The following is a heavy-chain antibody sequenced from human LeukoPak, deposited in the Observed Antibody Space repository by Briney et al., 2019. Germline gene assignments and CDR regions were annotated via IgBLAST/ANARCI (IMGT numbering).Heavy chain of an antibody. D-gene: IGHD6-13*01. CDR1: GFTFSSYA. J-gene: IGHJ4*02. CDR2: ISGSGGRT. Sequence: GGSLRLSCAASGFTFSSYAMSWVRQAPGKGLEWVSGISGSGGRTYYADSVKGRFTISRDNSKNTVHVQMNSLTAEDTAIYYCANSIAAARGYYFDYWGQGTLVTVSS. CDR3: ANSIAAARGYYFDY. V-gene: IGHV3-23*01.